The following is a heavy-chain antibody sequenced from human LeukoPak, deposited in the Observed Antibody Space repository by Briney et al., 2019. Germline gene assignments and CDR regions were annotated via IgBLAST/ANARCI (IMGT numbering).Heavy chain of an antibody. CDR2: IGSSSSPI. CDR3: ARDQAYSFDY. CDR1: GFTFSAYS. V-gene: IGHV3-48*01. Sequence: AGGSLRLSCAASGFTFSAYSMNWVRQAPEKGLEWVSYIGSSSSPIYYADPVKGRFTISRDNAKNSLYLQMDSLRAEDTAVYYCARDQAYSFDYWGQGTLVTVSS. D-gene: IGHD4-11*01. J-gene: IGHJ4*02.